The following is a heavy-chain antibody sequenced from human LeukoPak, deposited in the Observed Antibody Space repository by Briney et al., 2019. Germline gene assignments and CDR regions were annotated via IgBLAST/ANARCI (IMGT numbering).Heavy chain of an antibody. CDR1: GYTFATYF. CDR2: IKPNSGVT. Sequence: ASVKVSCKTSGYTFATYFMHWVRQAPGQGLEWMGYIKPNSGVTNYAQKFRGRVTMTWDTSISTAYIELSGLTSDYTAIYYCARPTYCGSNCYFNFDYWGQGTLVTVSS. CDR3: ARPTYCGSNCYFNFDY. J-gene: IGHJ4*02. V-gene: IGHV1-2*02. D-gene: IGHD2-21*02.